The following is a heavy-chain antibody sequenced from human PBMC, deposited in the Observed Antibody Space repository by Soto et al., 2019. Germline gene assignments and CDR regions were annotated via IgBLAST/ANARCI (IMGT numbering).Heavy chain of an antibody. CDR2: ITGSTGTT. Sequence: VQVLESGGGSVQPGGSQRLSCAASGFTFSNFAMSWVRHAPGKGLEWVSEITGSTGTTYYADSVKGRFVISRDNSKNTLHLQMNSLRAEDTAVYYCAKDTSSSPYYMDVWGKGTTVTVSS. D-gene: IGHD2-2*01. J-gene: IGHJ6*03. CDR1: GFTFSNFA. CDR3: AKDTSSSPYYMDV. V-gene: IGHV3-23*01.